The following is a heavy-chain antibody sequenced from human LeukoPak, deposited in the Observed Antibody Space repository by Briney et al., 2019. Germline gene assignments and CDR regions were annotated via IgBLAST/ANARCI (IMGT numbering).Heavy chain of an antibody. J-gene: IGHJ3*02. CDR2: ISAYNGNT. CDR3: ARDEYSYGFGGGDAFDI. D-gene: IGHD5-18*01. CDR1: GYTFTSYD. Sequence: ASVKVSCKASGYTFTSYDINWVRQATGQGLEWMGWISAYNGNTNYAQKLQGRVTMTTDTSTSTAYMELRSLRSDDTAVYYCARDEYSYGFGGGDAFDIWGQGTMVTVSS. V-gene: IGHV1-18*01.